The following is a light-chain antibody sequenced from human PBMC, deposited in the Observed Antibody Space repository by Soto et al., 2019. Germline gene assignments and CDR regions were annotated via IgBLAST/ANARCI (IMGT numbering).Light chain of an antibody. V-gene: IGKV3-20*01. J-gene: IGKJ1*01. CDR3: QQYGGSPRT. Sequence: EIVLTQSPGTLSLSPGEGATLSCRASQSISSNFLAWYQQKRGQAPRLLIHGASNRATGIPDRFSGSGSGTDFTITITRLEPEDFEVYYCQQYGGSPRTFGQGTKVEVK. CDR2: GAS. CDR1: QSISSNF.